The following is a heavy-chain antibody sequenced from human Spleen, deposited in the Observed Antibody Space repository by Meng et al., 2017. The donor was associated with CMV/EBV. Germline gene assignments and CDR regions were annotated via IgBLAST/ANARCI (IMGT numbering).Heavy chain of an antibody. CDR2: IYYSGST. Sequence: SETLSLTCTVSGGSISSYYWSWIRQPPGKGLEWIGYIYYSGSTNYNPSLKSRVTISLDTSKNQFSLKLSSVTAADTAVYYCASSWYCGTISCPGGMDVWGQGTTVTVSS. CDR1: GGSISSYY. J-gene: IGHJ6*02. CDR3: ASSWYCGTISCPGGMDV. V-gene: IGHV4-59*01. D-gene: IGHD2-2*01.